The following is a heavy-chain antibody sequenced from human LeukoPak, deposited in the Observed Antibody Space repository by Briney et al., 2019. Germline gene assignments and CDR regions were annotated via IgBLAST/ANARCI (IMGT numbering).Heavy chain of an antibody. J-gene: IGHJ4*02. CDR2: IIPILGIA. V-gene: IGHV1-69*04. CDR3: ANPGGYCSGGSCYSHYFDY. Sequence: SVKVSCKASGGTFSSYATSWVRQAPGQGLEWMGRIIPILGIANYAQKFQGRVTITADKSTSTAYMELSSLRSEDTAVYYCANPGGYCSGGSCYSHYFDYWGQGTLVTVSS. D-gene: IGHD2-15*01. CDR1: GGTFSSYA.